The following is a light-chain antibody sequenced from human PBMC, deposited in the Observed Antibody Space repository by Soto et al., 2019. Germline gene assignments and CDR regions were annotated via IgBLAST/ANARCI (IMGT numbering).Light chain of an antibody. Sequence: LTQPASVSGSPGQSITISCTGTSSDVGGYISVSWYQQHPGKAPKLMIYEVSNRPSGVSSRFSGSKSGNTASLTISGLQAEDEADYYCSSYTSSSTYVFGTGTKVTVL. CDR2: EVS. V-gene: IGLV2-14*01. J-gene: IGLJ1*01. CDR1: SSDVGGYIS. CDR3: SSYTSSSTYV.